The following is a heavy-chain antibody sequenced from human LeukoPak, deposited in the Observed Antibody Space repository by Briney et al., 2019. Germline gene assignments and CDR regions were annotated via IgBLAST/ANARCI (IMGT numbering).Heavy chain of an antibody. Sequence: PSETLSLTCTVSGGSISSSSYYWSWIRQPRGKGLEWIGYIYTSGSPNYNPTLKSRVTISVDTSKNQFSLKPSSVTAADTAVYYCARRDPEDAFDIWGQGTMVTVSS. J-gene: IGHJ3*02. CDR2: IYTSGSP. CDR1: GGSISSSSYY. V-gene: IGHV4-61*05. CDR3: ARRDPEDAFDI.